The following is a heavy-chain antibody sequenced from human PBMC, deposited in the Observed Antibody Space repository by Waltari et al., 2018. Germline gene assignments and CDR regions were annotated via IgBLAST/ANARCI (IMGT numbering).Heavy chain of an antibody. V-gene: IGHV4-34*01. CDR3: ARGYCSGGSCPPNY. CDR1: GGSFSGHY. J-gene: IGHJ4*02. D-gene: IGHD2-15*01. CDR2: INHSGST. Sequence: QVQLQQWGAGLLKPSETLSLTCAVYGGSFSGHYWSWIRQPPGKGLEWIGEINHSGSTNYNPSLKSRVTISVDTSKNQFSLKLSSVTAADTAVYYCARGYCSGGSCPPNYWGQGTLVTVSS.